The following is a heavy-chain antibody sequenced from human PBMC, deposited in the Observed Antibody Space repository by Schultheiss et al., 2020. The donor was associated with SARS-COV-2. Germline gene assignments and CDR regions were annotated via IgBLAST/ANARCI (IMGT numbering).Heavy chain of an antibody. CDR1: SFTVSSNY. Sequence: GESLKISCAASSFTVSSNYMTWVRQAPGKGLECVSVIYRDGSTHYADSVKGRFTISSDKLRKTLYLQMNSLRVDDTAVYYCARDSSTNFWSGYPDYWAQGTLVTVSS. CDR2: IYRDGST. V-gene: IGHV3-66*01. CDR3: ARDSSTNFWSGYPDY. D-gene: IGHD3-3*01. J-gene: IGHJ4*02.